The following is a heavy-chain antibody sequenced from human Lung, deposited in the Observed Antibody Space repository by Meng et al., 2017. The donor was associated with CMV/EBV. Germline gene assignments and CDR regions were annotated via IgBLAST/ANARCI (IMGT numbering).Heavy chain of an antibody. CDR1: GFAFSDYS. D-gene: IGHD1-20*01. V-gene: IGHV3-21*01. CDR2: ITGNGLYI. Sequence: GESLKISCTASGFAFSDYSMNWVRQAPGKGLEWVSSITGNGLYIYYADAVKGRFTLSRDNAKNSLYLQINSLRAEDTAVYYCVREMLTEFYNWNSLHYVDYWGQGTLVTVSS. CDR3: VREMLTEFYNWNSLHYVDY. J-gene: IGHJ4*02.